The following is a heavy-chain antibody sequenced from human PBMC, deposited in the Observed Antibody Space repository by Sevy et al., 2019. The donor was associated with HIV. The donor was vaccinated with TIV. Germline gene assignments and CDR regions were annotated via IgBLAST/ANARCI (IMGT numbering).Heavy chain of an antibody. V-gene: IGHV3-21*01. J-gene: IGHJ4*02. CDR2: ISSSSYI. Sequence: GGSLRLSCAASGFTFSSYSMNWVRQAPGKGLEWVSSISSSSYIYYADSVKGRFTISRDNAKNSLYLQMNSLRAEDTAVYYCARAQSGNYYDSSGYAFDYWGQGTLVTVSS. CDR1: GFTFSSYS. D-gene: IGHD3-22*01. CDR3: ARAQSGNYYDSSGYAFDY.